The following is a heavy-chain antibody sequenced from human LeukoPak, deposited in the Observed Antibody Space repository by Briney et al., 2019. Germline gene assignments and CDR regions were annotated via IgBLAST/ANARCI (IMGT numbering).Heavy chain of an antibody. CDR1: GYTFTSHA. CDR2: INAGNGNT. D-gene: IGHD1-26*01. V-gene: IGHV1-3*01. J-gene: IGHJ4*02. CDR3: ALLGSYWIFGY. Sequence: ASVKVSCKASGYTFTSHAMHWVRQAPGQRLEWMGWINAGNGNTKYSQKFQGRVTITRDTSASTAYMELSSLRSEDTAVYYCALLGSYWIFGYWGQGTLVTVSS.